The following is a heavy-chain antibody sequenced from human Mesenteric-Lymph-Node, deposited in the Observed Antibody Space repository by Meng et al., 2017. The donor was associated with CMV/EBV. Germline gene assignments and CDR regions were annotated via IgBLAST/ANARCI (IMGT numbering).Heavy chain of an antibody. Sequence: SYAMHWVRQAHGQRLEWMGWINAGNGNTKYSQKFQGRVTITRDTSASTAYMELSSLRSEDTAVYYCARLATYYYDSSGYLGNAFDIWGQGTMVTVSS. CDR3: ARLATYYYDSSGYLGNAFDI. CDR2: INAGNGNT. V-gene: IGHV1-3*01. D-gene: IGHD3-22*01. J-gene: IGHJ3*02. CDR1: SYA.